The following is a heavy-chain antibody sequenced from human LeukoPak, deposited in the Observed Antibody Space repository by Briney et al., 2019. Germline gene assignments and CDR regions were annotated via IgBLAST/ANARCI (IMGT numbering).Heavy chain of an antibody. J-gene: IGHJ5*02. V-gene: IGHV3-48*04. Sequence: GGPLRPSCAAAGFTFSSWSMSWVRQAPGKGLEWLLYISSGSSPIYYADSVKGRFTISRDDAKNLVYLQMNSLRAEDTAVYYCTYLRTPYYNDKWLYPWGHGALVTVSS. D-gene: IGHD3/OR15-3a*01. CDR1: GFTFSSWS. CDR3: TYLRTPYYNDKWLYP. CDR2: ISSGSSPI.